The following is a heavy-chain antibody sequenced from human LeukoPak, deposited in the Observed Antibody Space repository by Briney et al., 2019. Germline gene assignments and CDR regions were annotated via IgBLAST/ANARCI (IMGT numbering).Heavy chain of an antibody. V-gene: IGHV3-48*04. J-gene: IGHJ4*02. D-gene: IGHD3-3*01. CDR3: ARSLCYDTGCSFDN. CDR1: GFAFSRFG. CDR2: ISSSSGTI. Sequence: GGSLRLSCAGSGFAFSRFGIHWVRQAPGKGLEWVAYISSSSGTIYYADSVRGRFTVSRDNAKNSLYLQLTSLRAADTAVYFCARSLCYDTGCSFDNWGQGTLVTVSS.